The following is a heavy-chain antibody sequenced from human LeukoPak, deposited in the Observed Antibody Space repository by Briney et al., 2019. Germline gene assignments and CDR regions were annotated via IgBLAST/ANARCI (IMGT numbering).Heavy chain of an antibody. CDR1: GFTFSSYA. Sequence: GGSLRLSCAASGFTFSSYAMSWVRQAPGKGLEWVSAISGSGGNTYYADSVKGRFTISRDNSKNTLYLQMNSLRAEDTAVYYCAKAGRSGWYFNFDYWGQGTLVTVSS. CDR2: ISGSGGNT. D-gene: IGHD6-19*01. V-gene: IGHV3-23*01. CDR3: AKAGRSGWYFNFDY. J-gene: IGHJ4*02.